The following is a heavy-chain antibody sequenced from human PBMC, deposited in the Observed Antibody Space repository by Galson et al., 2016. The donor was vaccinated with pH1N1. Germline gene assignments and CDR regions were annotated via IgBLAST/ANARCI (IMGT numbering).Heavy chain of an antibody. CDR2: INPNSGAT. J-gene: IGHJ3*02. V-gene: IGHV1-2*02. D-gene: IGHD2-21*02. CDR3: ARDGATSRLRALDM. CDR1: GYTFSGYN. Sequence: SVKVSCKASGYTFSGYNIYWVRQAPGQGLECMGWINPNSGATNYLQKFQGRVTMTRDTSISTVYMELNRLRSDDTAVYYCARDGATSRLRALDMWGQGTGVTVSS.